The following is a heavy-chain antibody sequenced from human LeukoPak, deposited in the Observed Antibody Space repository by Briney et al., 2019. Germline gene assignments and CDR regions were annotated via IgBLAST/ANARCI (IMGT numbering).Heavy chain of an antibody. V-gene: IGHV1-69*04. J-gene: IGHJ4*02. CDR2: IIPILGIA. Sequence: GSSVKVSCKASGGTFSSYAISWVRQAPGQGLEWMGRIIPILGIANYAQKFQGRVTITADKSTSTAYMELSSLRSEDTAVYYCARDVRYSSSWGLDYWGQGTLVTVSS. CDR3: ARDVRYSSSWGLDY. D-gene: IGHD6-13*01. CDR1: GGTFSSYA.